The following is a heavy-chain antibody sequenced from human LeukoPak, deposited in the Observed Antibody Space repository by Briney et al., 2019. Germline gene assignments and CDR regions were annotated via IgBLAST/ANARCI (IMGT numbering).Heavy chain of an antibody. J-gene: IGHJ6*03. CDR2: ISSSSAHI. V-gene: IGHV3-21*01. CDR3: ARDSNYYYMDV. CDR1: GFSFSTYS. D-gene: IGHD3-10*01. Sequence: GGSLRLSCAASGFSFSTYSMNWVRQAPGKGLEWVSSISSSSAHIYYADSVKGRFIISRDNAENSLYLQLNSLRAEDTAVYYCARDSNYYYMDVWGKGTTVTVSS.